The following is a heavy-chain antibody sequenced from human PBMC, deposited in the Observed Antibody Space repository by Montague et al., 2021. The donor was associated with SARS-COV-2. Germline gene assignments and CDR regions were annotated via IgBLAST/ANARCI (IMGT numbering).Heavy chain of an antibody. Sequence: CAISGDSVSNNIASWNWIRQSPSRGLEWLGRTYYRTMWYSDSAVSVKSRVTINPDTSKNQFSLQLNSVTPEDTAVYYCTQERGPGRTTWHYFNYWGQGTLVTVSS. CDR1: GDSVSNNIAS. CDR3: TQERGPGRTTWHYFNY. V-gene: IGHV6-1*01. J-gene: IGHJ4*02. CDR2: TYYRTMWYS. D-gene: IGHD1-14*01.